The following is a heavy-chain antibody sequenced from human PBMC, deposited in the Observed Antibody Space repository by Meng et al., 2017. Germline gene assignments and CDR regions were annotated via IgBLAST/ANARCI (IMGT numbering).Heavy chain of an antibody. V-gene: IGHV3-33*06. J-gene: IGHJ3*02. CDR1: GFTFSSYG. CDR3: ANLAGLWFGELSHNDAFDI. Sequence: GGSLRLSCAASGFTFSSYGMHWVRQAPGKGLEWVAVIWYDGSNKYYADSVKGRFTISRDNSKNTLYLQMNSLRAEDTAVYYCANLAGLWFGELSHNDAFDIWGQGTMVTVSS. CDR2: IWYDGSNK. D-gene: IGHD3-10*01.